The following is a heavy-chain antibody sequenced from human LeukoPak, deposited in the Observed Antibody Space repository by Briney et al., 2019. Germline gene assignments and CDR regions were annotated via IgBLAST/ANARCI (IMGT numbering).Heavy chain of an antibody. V-gene: IGHV4-59*01. D-gene: IGHD3-3*01. Sequence: SETLSLTCTVSGGSISSYYWSWIRQPPGKGLEWIGYIYYSGSTNYNPSLKSRVTISVDTSKNQFSLKLSSVTAADTAVYYCARGGITIFGAGAFDIWGQGTMVTVSS. J-gene: IGHJ3*02. CDR3: ARGGITIFGAGAFDI. CDR2: IYYSGST. CDR1: GGSISSYY.